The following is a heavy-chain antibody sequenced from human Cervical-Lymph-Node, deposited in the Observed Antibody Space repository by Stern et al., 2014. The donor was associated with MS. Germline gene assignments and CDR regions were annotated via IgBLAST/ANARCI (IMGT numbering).Heavy chain of an antibody. CDR2: INPIFGTA. CDR1: GGTFSRYA. Sequence: VQLVQSGAEVKKPGSSVKVSCKASGGTFSRYAISWVRQAPGQGLEWMGGINPIFGTANYAQKFQGRVTITADESTSTAYMELSSLRSEDTAVYYCARDSAAYYYDSSGYYYAVGDYWGQGTLVTVSS. CDR3: ARDSAAYYYDSSGYYYAVGDY. D-gene: IGHD3-22*01. V-gene: IGHV1-69*01. J-gene: IGHJ4*02.